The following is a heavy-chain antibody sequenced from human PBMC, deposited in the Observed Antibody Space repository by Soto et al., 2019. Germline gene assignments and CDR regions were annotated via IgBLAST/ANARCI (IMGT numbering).Heavy chain of an antibody. CDR1: GFSLTTTAEG. D-gene: IGHD4-4*01. Sequence: QITLKESGPTLVKPTQTLTLTCTFSGFSLTTTAEGVGWIRQPPGKALEWLALIYWDDDKRYSSSVKSRLTITKDTSRNQVVLTMTNVDPVDTATYYCAHRALYRSFYWYFDLWGRGTLVTVSS. V-gene: IGHV2-5*02. CDR2: IYWDDDK. CDR3: AHRALYRSFYWYFDL. J-gene: IGHJ2*01.